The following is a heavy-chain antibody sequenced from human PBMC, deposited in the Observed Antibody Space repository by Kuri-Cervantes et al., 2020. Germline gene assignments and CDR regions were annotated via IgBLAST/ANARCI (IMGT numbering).Heavy chain of an antibody. CDR3: ARSGYSYYPNWYFDL. J-gene: IGHJ2*01. CDR2: IKQDGSEK. Sequence: GESLKISCAASGFTFSSYWMSWVRQAPGKGLEWVANIKQDGSEKYYVDSVEGRFTISRDNAKNSLYLQMNSLRAEDTAVYYCARSGYSYYPNWYFDLWGRGTLVTVSS. CDR1: GFTFSSYW. V-gene: IGHV3-7*01. D-gene: IGHD5-18*01.